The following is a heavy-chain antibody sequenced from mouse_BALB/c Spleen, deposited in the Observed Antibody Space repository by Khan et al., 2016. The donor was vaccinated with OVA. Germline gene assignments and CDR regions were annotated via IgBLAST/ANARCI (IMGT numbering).Heavy chain of an antibody. CDR2: IWGDGST. D-gene: IGHD2-10*01. J-gene: IGHJ4*01. CDR1: GFSLTGYG. Sequence: QVQLKQSGPGLVAPSQSLSITCTVSGFSLTGYGVNWVRQPPGKGLEWLGMIWGDGSTDYNSALKSRLNFTKDNSKSQVFLKMNSLQTDDTARYYCARAYYGNYREAMDYWGQGTSVTVSS. V-gene: IGHV2-6-7*01. CDR3: ARAYYGNYREAMDY.